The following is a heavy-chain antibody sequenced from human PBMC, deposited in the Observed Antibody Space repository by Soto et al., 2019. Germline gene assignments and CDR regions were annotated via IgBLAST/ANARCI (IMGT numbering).Heavy chain of an antibody. CDR3: ARGYRELYYYAMDV. CDR2: IIPFYDKA. D-gene: IGHD3-10*01. J-gene: IGHJ6*02. V-gene: IGHV1-69*06. Sequence: QVELVQSGVEVKKPGSSLKVSCKASGGTFTNYAFNWVRQAPGQGLAWMGGIIPFYDKANYAEKFLGRVTITADKSTTTAYMELSSLTSDDTGVYFCARGYRELYYYAMDVWGRGTPVIVSS. CDR1: GGTFTNYA.